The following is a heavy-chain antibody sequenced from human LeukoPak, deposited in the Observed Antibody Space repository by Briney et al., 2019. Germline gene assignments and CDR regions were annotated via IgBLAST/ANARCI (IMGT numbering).Heavy chain of an antibody. CDR1: GYTFTGYY. CDR3: ARRRSEEFDFDC. CDR2: INPNSGGT. Sequence: ASVKVSCKASGYTFTGYYMHWVRQAPGQGLERMGWINPNSGGTNYAQKFQGRVTMTTDTSTSTAYMELRSLRSDDTAVYYCARRRSEEFDFDCWGQGTLVTVSS. D-gene: IGHD6-19*01. V-gene: IGHV1-2*02. J-gene: IGHJ4*02.